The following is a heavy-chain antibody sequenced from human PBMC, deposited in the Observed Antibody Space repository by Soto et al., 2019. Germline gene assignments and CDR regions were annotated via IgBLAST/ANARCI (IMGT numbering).Heavy chain of an antibody. Sequence: GGSLRLSRAASGFTFNIYAMTWGRQAPGKGLEWVSTISGSGSSTYYADSVKGRFTISRDNSKNTLYLQMNTLRAEDTAVYYCAKDLSSSSTGNDYYYMDVWGKGTTVTVSS. CDR2: ISGSGSST. CDR3: AKDLSSSSTGNDYYYMDV. V-gene: IGHV3-23*01. D-gene: IGHD6-6*01. J-gene: IGHJ6*03. CDR1: GFTFNIYA.